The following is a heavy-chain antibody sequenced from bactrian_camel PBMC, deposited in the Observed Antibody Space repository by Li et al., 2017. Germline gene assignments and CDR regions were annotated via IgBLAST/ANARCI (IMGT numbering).Heavy chain of an antibody. CDR3: RVCSQY. Sequence: VQLVESGGGSVQAGGSLRLSCAASGDTASSKYIGWFRQVPGEDREGVASIDSDRSTSYADSVKGRFTISQDNAKNTLYLQMNSLKPEDTAIYSCRVCSQYWGQGTQVTVS. V-gene: IGHV3S53*01. CDR1: GDTASSKY. CDR2: IDSDRST. D-gene: IGHD3*01. J-gene: IGHJ4*01.